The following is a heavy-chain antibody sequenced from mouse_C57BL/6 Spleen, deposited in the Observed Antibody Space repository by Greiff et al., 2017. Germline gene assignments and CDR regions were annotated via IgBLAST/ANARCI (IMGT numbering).Heavy chain of an antibody. Sequence: VQLQESGAELARPGASVRLSCKASAYTFPSYGIGWVKRGTGRGLEWIGEIYPRGGNTYYNEKFKGKATLTADKSSSTAYMELRSLTSEDSAVYFCARRGIYGNYWYFDVWGTGTTVTVSS. J-gene: IGHJ1*03. CDR1: AYTFPSYG. CDR3: ARRGIYGNYWYFDV. V-gene: IGHV1-81*01. D-gene: IGHD2-1*01. CDR2: IYPRGGNT.